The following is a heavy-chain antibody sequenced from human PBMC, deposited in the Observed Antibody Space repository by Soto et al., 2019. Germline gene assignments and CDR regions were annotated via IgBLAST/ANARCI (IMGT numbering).Heavy chain of an antibody. Sequence: GSLRLSCAASGFTFSSYSMNWVRQATGKGLEWVSSISSSSSYIYYADSVKGRFTISRDNAKNSLYLQMNSLRAEDTAVYYCARDPDSSGWYSVAFDIWGQGTMVTVSS. J-gene: IGHJ3*02. V-gene: IGHV3-21*01. CDR3: ARDPDSSGWYSVAFDI. D-gene: IGHD6-19*01. CDR1: GFTFSSYS. CDR2: ISSSSSYI.